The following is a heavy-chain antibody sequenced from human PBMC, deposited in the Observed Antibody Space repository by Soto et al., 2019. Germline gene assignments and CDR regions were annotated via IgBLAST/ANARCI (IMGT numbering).Heavy chain of an antibody. V-gene: IGHV4-38-2*01. CDR2: IYHSGST. J-gene: IGHJ4*02. CDR3: ARAGVSYSSSWYGGYFDY. D-gene: IGHD6-13*01. CDR1: GYSISSGYY. Sequence: PSETLSLTCAVSGYSISSGYYWGWIRQPPGKGLEWIGSIYHSGSTYYNPSLKSRVTISVDTSKNQFSLKLSSVTAADTAVYYCARAGVSYSSSWYGGYFDYWGQGTLVTVSS.